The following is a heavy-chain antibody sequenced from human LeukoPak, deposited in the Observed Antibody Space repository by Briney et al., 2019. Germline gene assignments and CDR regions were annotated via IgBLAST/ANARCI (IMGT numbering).Heavy chain of an antibody. CDR2: ISDSGST. CDR3: ARDCTGGSCYPMYGMDV. D-gene: IGHD2-15*01. Sequence: SETLSLTCTVSGDSISSSYWSWIRQSPGKGLGWIGYISDSGSTFYNPSLKSRVTVSVDTSKNQISLELSSVTPADTAVYYCARDCTGGSCYPMYGMDVWGQGTTVTVSS. J-gene: IGHJ6*02. V-gene: IGHV4-59*01. CDR1: GDSISSSY.